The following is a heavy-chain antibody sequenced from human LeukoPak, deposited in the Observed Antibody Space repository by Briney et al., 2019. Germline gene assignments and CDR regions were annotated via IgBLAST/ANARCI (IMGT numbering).Heavy chain of an antibody. CDR3: ARGQYDILTGYGYNWFDP. D-gene: IGHD3-9*01. CDR1: GGSISSYY. Sequence: SETLSLTCTVSGGSISSYYWSWIRQPPGKGLEWIGYIYYSGSTNYNPSLKSRVTISVDTSKNQFSLKLSSVTAADTAVYYCARGQYDILTGYGYNWFDPWGQGTLVTVSS. J-gene: IGHJ5*02. CDR2: IYYSGST. V-gene: IGHV4-59*01.